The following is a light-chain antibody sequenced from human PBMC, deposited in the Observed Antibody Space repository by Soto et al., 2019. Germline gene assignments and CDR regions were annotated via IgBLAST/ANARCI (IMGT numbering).Light chain of an antibody. CDR1: QSVRTY. Sequence: IVLTQSPATLSLYPGERATLSCRASQSVRTYLAWYQQKPGQAHRLLIYDASNRATDIPDRFSGSGSVTDFTLTIRSLDPEDFAVYYCHQRSKWPLTFGGGTKVESK. CDR3: HQRSKWPLT. J-gene: IGKJ4*01. CDR2: DAS. V-gene: IGKV3-11*01.